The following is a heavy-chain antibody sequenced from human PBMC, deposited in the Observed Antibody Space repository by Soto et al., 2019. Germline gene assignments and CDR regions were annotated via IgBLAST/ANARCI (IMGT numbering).Heavy chain of an antibody. J-gene: IGHJ5*02. D-gene: IGHD3-3*01. CDR3: ARHGYYDFWRRFAP. V-gene: IGHV4-59*01. CDR2: IYYSGST. Sequence: SETLSLTCTVSGGSTSSYFWSWIRQPPGKGLEWIGYIYYSGSTNYNPSLKSRVTISVDTSKNQFSLKLSSVTAADTAVYYCARHGYYDFWRRFAPRGQGTLVTVSS. CDR1: GGSTSSYF.